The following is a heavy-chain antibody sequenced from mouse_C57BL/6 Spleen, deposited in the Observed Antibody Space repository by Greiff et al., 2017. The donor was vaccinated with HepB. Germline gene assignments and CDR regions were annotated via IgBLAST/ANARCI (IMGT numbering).Heavy chain of an antibody. CDR3: TRYGSSYDFDY. CDR2: IDPENGDT. CDR1: GFNIKDDY. V-gene: IGHV14-4*01. J-gene: IGHJ2*01. D-gene: IGHD1-1*01. Sequence: EVKLVESGAELVRPGASVKLSCTASGFNIKDDYMHWVKQRPEQGLEWIGWIDPENGDTEYASKFQGKATITADTSSNTAYLQLSSLTSEDTAVYYCTRYGSSYDFDYWGQGTTLTVSS.